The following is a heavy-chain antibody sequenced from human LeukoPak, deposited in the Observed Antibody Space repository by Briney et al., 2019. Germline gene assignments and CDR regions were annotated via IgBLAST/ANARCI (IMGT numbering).Heavy chain of an antibody. CDR1: GFTFDDYA. D-gene: IGHD6-19*01. V-gene: IGHV3-9*01. Sequence: PGGSLRLSCAASGFTFDDYAMHWVRQAPGKGLEWVSGISWNSGSIGYADSVKGRFTISRDNAKNSLYLQMNSLRAEDTALYYCAKVAVAGNFDYWGQGTLATVSS. CDR3: AKVAVAGNFDY. CDR2: ISWNSGSI. J-gene: IGHJ4*02.